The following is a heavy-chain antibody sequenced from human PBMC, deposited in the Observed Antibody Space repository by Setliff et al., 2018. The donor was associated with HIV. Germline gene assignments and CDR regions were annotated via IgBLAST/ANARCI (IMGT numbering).Heavy chain of an antibody. CDR2: IFHTGST. CDR3: ARVLWGNPRD. D-gene: IGHD7-27*01. V-gene: IGHV4-4*02. J-gene: IGHJ4*02. Sequence: SETLSLTCAVSGASISSGNWWSWVRQSPGKGLEWIGEIFHTGSTNYNPSLKSRVTISVDTSKNQFSLKLTSVSAADTAVYYCARVLWGNPRDWGQGTLVTVSS. CDR1: GASISSGNW.